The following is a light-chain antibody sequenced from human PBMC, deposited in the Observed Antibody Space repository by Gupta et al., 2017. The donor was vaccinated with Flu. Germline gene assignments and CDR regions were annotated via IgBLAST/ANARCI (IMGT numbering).Light chain of an antibody. V-gene: IGKV4-1*01. Sequence: DIVMTQSPDSLAVSLGDRATINYKSSQSVFHSSNNKNYLAWYQQKPGQPPKLLIYWASTRESGVPDRFSGSGSGTXFTLTIXTLQAEDVAVYYCQQHYVTPRTFGXGTKVEIK. CDR2: WAS. CDR1: QSVFHSSNNKNY. CDR3: QQHYVTPRT. J-gene: IGKJ1*01.